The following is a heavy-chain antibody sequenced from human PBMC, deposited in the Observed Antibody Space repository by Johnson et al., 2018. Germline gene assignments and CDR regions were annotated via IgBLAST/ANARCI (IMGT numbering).Heavy chain of an antibody. CDR2: ISAGGGGR. D-gene: IGHD2-15*01. Sequence: EVQLVESGGGLVQPGGSLRLSCAASGFTFGSYGMTWVRQAPGKGLEWVSIISAGGGGRYYADSVKGRFTISRDNSKDTVHLQMDSLRAEDMAIYYCAKNLGDCTDSGDRCYWYFESWGQGTLVTVAS. CDR3: AKNLGDCTDSGDRCYWYFES. V-gene: IGHV3-23*04. CDR1: GFTFGSYG. J-gene: IGHJ1*01.